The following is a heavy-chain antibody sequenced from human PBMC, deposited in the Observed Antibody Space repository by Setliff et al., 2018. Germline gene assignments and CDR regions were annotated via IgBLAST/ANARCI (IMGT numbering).Heavy chain of an antibody. J-gene: IGHJ4*02. CDR2: FDPGDGET. CDR1: GYTLTELS. Sequence: ASVKVSCKVSGYTLTELSMHWVRQAPGKGLEWMGGFDPGDGETIYAQKFQGRVTMTEDTSTDTAYMELSSLRSEDTAVYYCAPSHQYSSSPFDYWGQGTLVTVSS. CDR3: APSHQYSSSPFDY. V-gene: IGHV1-24*01. D-gene: IGHD6-6*01.